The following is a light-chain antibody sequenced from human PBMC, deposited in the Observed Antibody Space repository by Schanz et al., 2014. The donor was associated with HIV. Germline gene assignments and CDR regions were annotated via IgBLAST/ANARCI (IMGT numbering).Light chain of an antibody. CDR3: QQLNDYPIT. V-gene: IGKV1-5*03. Sequence: DIQMTQSPSTLSASVGDIVTITCRASQSMGDWLAWYQHKPGKAPKFLIRKASRLESGVPSRFSGSGSGTEFTLTISSLQPEDFATYYCQQLNDYPITFGQGTRLEMK. CDR2: KAS. CDR1: QSMGDW. J-gene: IGKJ5*01.